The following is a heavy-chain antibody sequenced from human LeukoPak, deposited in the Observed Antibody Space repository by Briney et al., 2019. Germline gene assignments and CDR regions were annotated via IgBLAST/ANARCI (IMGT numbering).Heavy chain of an antibody. CDR3: ARSSWVQQSSDF. CDR2: SNTNTGNP. Sequence: GASVKVSCKASGYRFTTYAINLVRQAPGHGLEWVGWSNTNTGNPTYAQRFTGRFVFSLDTSITTTYLQISSLKAEDTAVYYCARSSWVQQSSDFCGQGTLVTVSS. CDR1: GYRFTTYA. D-gene: IGHD6-13*01. J-gene: IGHJ4*02. V-gene: IGHV7-4-1*02.